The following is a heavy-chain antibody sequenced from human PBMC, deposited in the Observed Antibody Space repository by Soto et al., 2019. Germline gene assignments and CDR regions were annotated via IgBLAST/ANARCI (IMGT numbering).Heavy chain of an antibody. J-gene: IGHJ4*02. D-gene: IGHD3-22*01. CDR3: ARDIDYYDSSGNYRDY. Sequence: EVQLVESGGGLVKPGGSLRLSCAASGFTFSSYSMNWVRQAPGKGLEWVSSISSSSSYIYYADSVKGRFTISRDNAKNSLYRQMNSLRAEDTAVYYCARDIDYYDSSGNYRDYWGQGTLVTVSS. CDR1: GFTFSSYS. V-gene: IGHV3-21*01. CDR2: ISSSSSYI.